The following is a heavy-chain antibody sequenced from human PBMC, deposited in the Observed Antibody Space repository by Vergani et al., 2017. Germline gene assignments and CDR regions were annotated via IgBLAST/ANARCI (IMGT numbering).Heavy chain of an antibody. V-gene: IGHV3-23*01. D-gene: IGHD3-22*01. J-gene: IGHJ4*02. CDR1: GFSFSSYA. CDR2: ISGSGGST. Sequence: EVQLLESGGGLVQPGGSLRLSCAASGFSFSSYAMGWVRQAPGEGLEWVSAISGSGGSTYYADSVKGRFTISRDNSQNTLFLQMNSLRAEDTAVYYCAKDHPYYYDSSGSWGQGTLVTVSS. CDR3: AKDHPYYYDSSGS.